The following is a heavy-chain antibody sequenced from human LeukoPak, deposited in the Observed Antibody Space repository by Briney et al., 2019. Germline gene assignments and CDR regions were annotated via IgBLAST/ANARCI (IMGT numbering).Heavy chain of an antibody. CDR3: ARTKGGYCSGGSCRNLLFDY. CDR1: GGSISSYY. J-gene: IGHJ4*02. CDR2: IYYSGST. Sequence: PSETLSLTCTVSGGSISSYYWSWIRQPPGKGLEWIGYIYYSGSTNYNPSLKSRVTISVDTSKNQFSLKLSSVTAADTAVYYCARTKGGYCSGGSCRNLLFDYWGQGTLVTVSS. D-gene: IGHD2-15*01. V-gene: IGHV4-59*01.